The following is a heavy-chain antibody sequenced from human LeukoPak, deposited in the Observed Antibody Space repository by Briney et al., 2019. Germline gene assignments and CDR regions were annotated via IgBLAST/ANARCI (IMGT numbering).Heavy chain of an antibody. V-gene: IGHV4-59*01. J-gene: IGHJ3*02. CDR2: IYYSGST. D-gene: IGHD6-13*01. Sequence: PSETLSLTCTVSGGSISSYYWSWIRQPPGKGLEWIGYIYYSGSTNYNPSLKSRVTISVDTSKNQFSLKLTSVTAADTAVYYCARLSDSWAEDIWGQGTMVTVSS. CDR3: ARLSDSWAEDI. CDR1: GGSISSYY.